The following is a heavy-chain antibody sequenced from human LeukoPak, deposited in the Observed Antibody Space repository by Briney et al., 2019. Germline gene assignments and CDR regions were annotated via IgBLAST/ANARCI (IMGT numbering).Heavy chain of an antibody. CDR2: ISAYIGNT. V-gene: IGHV1-18*04. D-gene: IGHD2-2*01. CDR3: ARGRVGGYCSSTSCYAFDI. J-gene: IGHJ3*02. CDR1: GYTFTSYG. Sequence: ASVNVSCKASGYTFTSYGISWVRQAPGQGREWMGWISAYIGNTNYAQKLQGRVTMTTDTTTSTAYMELRSLRSDDTAVYYCARGRVGGYCSSTSCYAFDIWGQGTMVTVSS.